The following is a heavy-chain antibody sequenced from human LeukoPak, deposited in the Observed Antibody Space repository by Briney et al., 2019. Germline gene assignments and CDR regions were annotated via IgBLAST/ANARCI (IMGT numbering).Heavy chain of an antibody. Sequence: GGSLRLSCTASGFIFSGYYMHWVRQAPGKGLVWVSRVNGVGSDRIYADSVKGRFSIFRDNAKNTLYLQMNSLRAEDTAMYYCVRDWDHYDFDSWGQGTLVTVSS. D-gene: IGHD3-3*01. CDR2: VNGVGSDR. CDR3: VRDWDHYDFDS. CDR1: GFIFSGYY. J-gene: IGHJ5*01. V-gene: IGHV3-74*01.